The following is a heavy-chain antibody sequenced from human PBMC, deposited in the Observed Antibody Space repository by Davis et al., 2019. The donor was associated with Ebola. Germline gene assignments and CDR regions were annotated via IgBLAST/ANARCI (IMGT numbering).Heavy chain of an antibody. CDR3: VRVSEIYDSSGYYKGWFDY. Sequence: PSETLSLTCTIYGQSFRDYFWSWIRQPPGKGLEWIGEINHSGRTYFNPSLKSRVTISIDTSRNQFSLRLSSVIAADTAVYYCVRVSEIYDSSGYYKGWFDYWGQGILVTVSS. V-gene: IGHV4-34*01. CDR1: GQSFRDYF. CDR2: INHSGRT. J-gene: IGHJ4*02. D-gene: IGHD3-22*01.